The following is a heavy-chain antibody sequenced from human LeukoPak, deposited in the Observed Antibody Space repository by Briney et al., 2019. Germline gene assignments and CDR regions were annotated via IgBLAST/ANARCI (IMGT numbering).Heavy chain of an antibody. D-gene: IGHD5-24*01. CDR3: ARDDDPGWLPDY. V-gene: IGHV3-48*04. J-gene: IGHJ4*02. CDR1: GFTFSSYG. CDR2: ISSSSSTI. Sequence: PGGSLRLSCAASGFTFSSYGMHWVRQAPGKGLEWVSSISSSSSTIYYADSVKGRFTISRDNAKNSLYLQMNSLRAEDTAVYYCARDDDPGWLPDYWGQGTLVTVSS.